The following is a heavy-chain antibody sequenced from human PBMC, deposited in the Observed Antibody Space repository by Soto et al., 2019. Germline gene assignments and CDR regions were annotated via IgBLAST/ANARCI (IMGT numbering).Heavy chain of an antibody. CDR1: GGSISSGDCY. J-gene: IGHJ3*02. D-gene: IGHD3-3*01. CDR3: ARTNYDFWSGYLETSDASDI. Sequence: NPSETLSLTFTVSGGSISSGDCYWSWIRLPPGKGLEWIGYIYYSGSTYYNPSLKIRVTISVDTSKNQFSLPLTRLTAADTAVYYCARTNYDFWSGYLETSDASDIWGQGTMVTVSS. V-gene: IGHV4-30-4*01. CDR2: IYYSGST.